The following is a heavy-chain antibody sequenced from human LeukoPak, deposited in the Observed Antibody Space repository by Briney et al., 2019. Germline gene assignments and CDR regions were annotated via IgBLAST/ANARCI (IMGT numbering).Heavy chain of an antibody. V-gene: IGHV3-15*01. J-gene: IGHJ4*02. D-gene: IGHD1-26*01. CDR3: TSFLFIDGIDS. CDR1: GCTFNNAW. Sequence: PGWALTLSCAACGCTFNNAWMTWLRQARGRGREWVGHIKRKTYGEGTDYAARVKGRFTISRDDPKDTLYLQMNSLRTEDTAVYYCTSFLFIDGIDSWGQGTLVTVSS. CDR2: IKRKTYGEGT.